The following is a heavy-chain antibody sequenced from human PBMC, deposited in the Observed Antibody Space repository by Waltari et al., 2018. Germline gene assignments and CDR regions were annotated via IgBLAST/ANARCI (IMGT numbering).Heavy chain of an antibody. CDR2: IIPILGIA. Sequence: QVQLVQSGAEVKKPGSSVKVSCKASGGTFSSYTISWVRQAPGQGLEWMGRIIPILGIANYAQKFQGRVTITADKSTSTAYMELSSLRSEDTAVYYCARGGGQLLPFDYWGQGTLVTVSS. D-gene: IGHD2-2*01. CDR3: ARGGGQLLPFDY. J-gene: IGHJ4*02. V-gene: IGHV1-69*02. CDR1: GGTFSSYT.